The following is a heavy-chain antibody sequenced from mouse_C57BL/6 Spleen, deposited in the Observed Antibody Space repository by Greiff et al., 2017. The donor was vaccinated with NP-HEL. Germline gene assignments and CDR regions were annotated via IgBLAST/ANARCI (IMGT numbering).Heavy chain of an antibody. Sequence: VQLKESGPELVKPGASVKISCKASGYSFTGYYMNWVKQSPEKSLEWIGEINPSTGGTTYNQKFKAKATLTVDKSSSTAYMQLNSLTSEDSAVYYCARTPGPGGFAYWGQGTLVTVSA. J-gene: IGHJ3*01. CDR1: GYSFTGYY. V-gene: IGHV1-42*01. CDR3: ARTPGPGGFAY. CDR2: INPSTGGT.